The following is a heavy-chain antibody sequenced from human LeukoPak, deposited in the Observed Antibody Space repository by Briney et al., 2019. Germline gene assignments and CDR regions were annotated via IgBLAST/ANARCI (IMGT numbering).Heavy chain of an antibody. V-gene: IGHV3-23*01. Sequence: GGTLRLSCAASGFTFSTYAMSWVRQAPGKGLEWVSAISGSGGSTYYADSVKGRFTISRDNSKNTLYLQMNSLRAEDTAVYYCAKDRIPGFSGPFDYWGQGTLVTVSS. CDR1: GFTFSTYA. CDR2: ISGSGGST. D-gene: IGHD3-3*01. CDR3: AKDRIPGFSGPFDY. J-gene: IGHJ4*02.